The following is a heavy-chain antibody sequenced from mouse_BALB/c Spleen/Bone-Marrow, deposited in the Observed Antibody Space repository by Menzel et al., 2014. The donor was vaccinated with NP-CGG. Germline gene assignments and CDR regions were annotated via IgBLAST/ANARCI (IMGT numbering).Heavy chain of an antibody. D-gene: IGHD3-1*01. J-gene: IGHJ2*01. CDR3: ARVGFSFDY. Sequence: QVQLHQSGAELVRPGSSVKISCKASGYAFSTYWMNWVKQRPGQGLEWIGQIYPGDGDTNYNGKFKGKATLTADRSSSTASMQLSSLTSEDSAVYFCARVGFSFDYWGQGTTLTVSS. CDR2: IYPGDGDT. V-gene: IGHV1-80*01. CDR1: GYAFSTYW.